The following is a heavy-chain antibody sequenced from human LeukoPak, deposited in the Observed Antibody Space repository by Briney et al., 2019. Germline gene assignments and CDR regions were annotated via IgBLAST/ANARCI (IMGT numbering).Heavy chain of an antibody. CDR1: AFTFSYYW. CDR3: ARLTTMTTTGGPFDY. CDR2: ITSSGNTI. D-gene: IGHD4-17*01. V-gene: IGHV3-48*04. Sequence: GGSLRLSCAASAFTFSYYWMNWVRQAPGKGLEWVSYITSSGNTIYYADSVKGRFTISRDNAKNSLYLQMNSLRAEDTAVYYCARLTTMTTTGGPFDYWGQGTLVTVSS. J-gene: IGHJ4*02.